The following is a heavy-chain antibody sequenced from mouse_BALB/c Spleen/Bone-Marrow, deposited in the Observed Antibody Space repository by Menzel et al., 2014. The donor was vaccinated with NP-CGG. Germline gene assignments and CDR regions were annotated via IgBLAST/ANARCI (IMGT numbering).Heavy chain of an antibody. CDR3: ARQEFALCSSLYA. D-gene: IGHD6-5*01. Sequence: EVHLVVSGADLVNPGASVKLPCSASGFNIKDTYMLWVKQRPEQGPEWIGRIDPPNGNTKHDPIFQVKASITADTSSNTVDLQLSSLTFEDAAVYYCARQEFALCSSLYAWGAGTTVPVS. J-gene: IGHJ1*01. CDR2: IDPPNGNT. CDR1: GFNIKDTY. V-gene: IGHV14-3*02.